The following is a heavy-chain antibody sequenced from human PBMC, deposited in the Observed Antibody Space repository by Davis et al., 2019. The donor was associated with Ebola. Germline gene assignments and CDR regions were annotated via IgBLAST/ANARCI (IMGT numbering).Heavy chain of an antibody. CDR2: IYRDERT. Sequence: GESLKISCAASGFIVSDKYMSWVRQAPGKGLEWVSVIYRDERTYYADSVKGRFTVSRDNSENMLYLQMSSLRAEDMAVYYCVKGSGSYFNYYGMDVWGQGTTVTVSS. CDR3: VKGSGSYFNYYGMDV. CDR1: GFIVSDKY. V-gene: IGHV3-53*05. J-gene: IGHJ6*02. D-gene: IGHD3-10*01.